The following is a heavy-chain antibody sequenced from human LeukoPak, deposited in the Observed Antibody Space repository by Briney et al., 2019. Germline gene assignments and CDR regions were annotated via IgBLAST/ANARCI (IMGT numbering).Heavy chain of an antibody. Sequence: GPSVKVSCKASRVTFSSYAISWVRQAPGPVLEAMRGIIPIFGTANYAQKFQGRVTITTDESTSTAYMELSSLRSEDTAVYYCARDLGSSSPLGYYYYYMDVWGKGTTVTVSS. CDR1: RVTFSSYA. CDR3: ARDLGSSSPLGYYYYYMDV. V-gene: IGHV1-69*05. J-gene: IGHJ6*03. D-gene: IGHD6-6*01. CDR2: IIPIFGTA.